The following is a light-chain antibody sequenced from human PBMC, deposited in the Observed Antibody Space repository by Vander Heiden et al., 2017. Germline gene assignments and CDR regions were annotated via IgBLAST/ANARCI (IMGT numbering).Light chain of an antibody. V-gene: IGKV1-9*01. CDR2: AAS. Sequence: IQLTQSPSSLSASVGDSVTITCRASQGISSNLASYQQKPGKAPKLLIYAASTLQSGVPSRFSGSGSGTDFTLTISSLQPEDFATYYCQQLNSYPLTFGGGTKVEIK. CDR1: QGISSN. CDR3: QQLNSYPLT. J-gene: IGKJ4*01.